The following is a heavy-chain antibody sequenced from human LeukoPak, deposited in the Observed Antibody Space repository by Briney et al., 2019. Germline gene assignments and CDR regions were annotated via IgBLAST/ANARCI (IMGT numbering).Heavy chain of an antibody. J-gene: IGHJ2*01. Sequence: GGSLRLPCAASGFTFSDNYMTWIRQAPGKGLEWVSYISEGGGTIYYADSVKGRFAVSRDNAKNSMWLQMNSLRVEDTAVYYCARRDGNLWGRGTLVTVSS. CDR2: ISEGGGTI. CDR1: GFTFSDNY. V-gene: IGHV3-11*01. CDR3: ARRDGNL. D-gene: IGHD5-24*01.